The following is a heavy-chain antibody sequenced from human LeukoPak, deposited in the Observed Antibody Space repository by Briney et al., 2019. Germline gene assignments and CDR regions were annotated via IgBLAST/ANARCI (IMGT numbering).Heavy chain of an antibody. D-gene: IGHD6-13*01. V-gene: IGHV3-30*04. CDR2: ISYDGSNK. Sequence: GRSLRLSCAASGSTFSSYAMHWVRQAPGKGREGVAAISYDGSNKYYADSVKGRFTISRDNSKNTLYLQMNSLRAEDTAVYYCARDRIVYIAEAVYHGSFDYWGQGPLVTVSS. CDR3: ARDRIVYIAEAVYHGSFDY. CDR1: GSTFSSYA. J-gene: IGHJ4*02.